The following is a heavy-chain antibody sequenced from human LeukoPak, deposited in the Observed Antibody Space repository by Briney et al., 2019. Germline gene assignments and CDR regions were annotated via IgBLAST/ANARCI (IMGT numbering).Heavy chain of an antibody. V-gene: IGHV4-59*01. J-gene: IGHJ4*02. CDR3: ARSPPQYCSSTSCYFDY. CDR2: IYYSGST. D-gene: IGHD2-2*01. Sequence: PSETLSLTCTVSGGSISRYYWSWIRQPPGKGLEWVGYIYYSGSTNYNPSLKSRVTISVDTSKNQFSLKLSSVTAADTAVYYCARSPPQYCSSTSCYFDYWGQGTLVTVSS. CDR1: GGSISRYY.